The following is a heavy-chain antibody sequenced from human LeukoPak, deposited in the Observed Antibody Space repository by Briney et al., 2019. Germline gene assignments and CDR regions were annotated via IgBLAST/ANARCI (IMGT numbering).Heavy chain of an antibody. Sequence: GGSLRLSCAASGFTFSSYTMSWVRQAPGKGLEWVSIISGSGDNKYHADSVKGRFTISRDNSKNTLYLQMNSLRAEDTVVYYCAKHLNLDYDYWGQGTLVTVSS. D-gene: IGHD3/OR15-3a*01. CDR3: AKHLNLDYDY. V-gene: IGHV3-23*01. CDR2: ISGSGDNK. J-gene: IGHJ4*02. CDR1: GFTFSSYT.